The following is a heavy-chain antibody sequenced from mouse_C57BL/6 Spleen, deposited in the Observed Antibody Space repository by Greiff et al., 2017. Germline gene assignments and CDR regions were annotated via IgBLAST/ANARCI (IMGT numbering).Heavy chain of an antibody. CDR3: ARWELRGRFDY. CDR1: GYTFTSYW. V-gene: IGHV1-69*01. J-gene: IGHJ2*01. D-gene: IGHD2-1*01. CDR2: IDPSDSYT. Sequence: QVQLQQPGAELVMPGASVKLSCKASGYTFTSYWMHWVKQRPGQGLEWIGEIDPSDSYTNYNQKFKGKSTLTVDKSSSTAYMQLSSLTSEDSAVYYCARWELRGRFDYWGQGTTLTVSS.